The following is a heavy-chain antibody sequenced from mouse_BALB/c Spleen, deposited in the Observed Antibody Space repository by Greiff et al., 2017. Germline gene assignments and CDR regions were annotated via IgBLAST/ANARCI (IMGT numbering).Heavy chain of an antibody. J-gene: IGHJ4*01. CDR1: GFTFSSYA. CDR3: ARDGYGAMDY. CDR2: ISSGGSYT. V-gene: IGHV5-9-4*01. Sequence: EVMLVESGGGLVKPGGSLKLSCAASGFTFSSYAMSWVRQSPEKRLEWVAEISSGGSYTYYPDTVTGRFTISRDNAKNTLYLEMSSLRSEDTAMYYCARDGYGAMDYWGQGTSVTVSS. D-gene: IGHD2-2*01.